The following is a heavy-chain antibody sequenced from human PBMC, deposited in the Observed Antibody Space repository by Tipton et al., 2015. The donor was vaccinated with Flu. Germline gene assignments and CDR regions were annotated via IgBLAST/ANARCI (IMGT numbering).Heavy chain of an antibody. V-gene: IGHV4-4*07. CDR2: IYTTGST. CDR1: GGSINSYY. J-gene: IGHJ3*02. D-gene: IGHD3-10*01. Sequence: TLSLTCTASGGSINSYYWTWIRQSAGKGLEWLGRIYTTGSTNYNPSLTSRVTMSLDTSENQLSLKLSSVTAADTAVYYCARDRSGSGSYYSAFDIWGQGTMVTVSS. CDR3: ARDRSGSGSYYSAFDI.